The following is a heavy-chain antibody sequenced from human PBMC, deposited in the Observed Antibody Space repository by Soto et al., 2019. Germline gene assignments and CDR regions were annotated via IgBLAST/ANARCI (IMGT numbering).Heavy chain of an antibody. V-gene: IGHV3-53*05. CDR1: GFTVSSNY. CDR2: IYSGGST. CDR3: AKDELEPRTKDYYSYYSTHF. J-gene: IGHJ6*03. D-gene: IGHD1-1*01. Sequence: HPGGSLRLSCAASGFTVSSNYMSWVRQAPGKGLEWVSVIYSGGSTYYADSVKGRFTISRDNAKNTLYLQMNSLRAEDTALYYCAKDELEPRTKDYYSYYSTHFWCTGLMVTLSS.